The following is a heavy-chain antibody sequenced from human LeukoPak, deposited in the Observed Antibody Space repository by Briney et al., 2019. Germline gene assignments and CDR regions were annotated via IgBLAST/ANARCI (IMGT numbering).Heavy chain of an antibody. V-gene: IGHV4-59*01. CDR2: MYYSGGT. CDR3: ARDRDAISGAFDI. Sequence: PSETLSLTCTEPRGSISSNYWSSVRQPPRERLEWSGYMYYSGGTKYNPSLNTRITISVDTSKNPFCLKLSSVTAADPAVYYCARDRDAISGAFDIWGQGTMVTVSS. D-gene: IGHD2-8*01. J-gene: IGHJ3*02. CDR1: RGSISSNY.